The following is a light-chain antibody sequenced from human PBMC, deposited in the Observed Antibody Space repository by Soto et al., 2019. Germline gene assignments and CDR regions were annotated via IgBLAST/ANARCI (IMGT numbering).Light chain of an antibody. CDR3: QQYGGSPYT. CDR1: QSVTSSY. CDR2: DAS. V-gene: IGKV3-20*01. J-gene: IGKJ2*01. Sequence: EIVLTQSPATLSLSPGERATLSCRASQSVTSSYLAWYQQKPGQAPRLLIYDASSRATGIPDRFSGSGSGTDFTLTISRLEPEDFAVYYCQQYGGSPYTFGQGTKLEIK.